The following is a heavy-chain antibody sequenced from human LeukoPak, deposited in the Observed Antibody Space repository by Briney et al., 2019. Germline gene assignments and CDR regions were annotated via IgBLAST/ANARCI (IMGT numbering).Heavy chain of an antibody. CDR1: GFTFSTYA. V-gene: IGHV3-23*01. CDR3: ARAQLSGSYSKDY. CDR2: ITGRGSST. J-gene: IGHJ4*02. Sequence: PGGSLRLSCAASGFTFSTYAMTWVRQAPGKGLEWVSSITGRGSSTYYADSVKGRFTISRDNSRNTLYLQMNSLRAEDTAVYYCARAQLSGSYSKDYWGQGTLVTVSS. D-gene: IGHD1-26*01.